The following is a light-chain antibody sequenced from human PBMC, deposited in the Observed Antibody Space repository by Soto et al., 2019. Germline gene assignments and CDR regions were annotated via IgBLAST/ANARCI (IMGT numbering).Light chain of an antibody. Sequence: QSVLNQPPSASGTPGQSITISCSGSSSNIGSNSVNWYQQLPGTAPKLLIYNNNQRPSGVPDRFSGSKSGTSASLAISGLQSEDESDYYCAAWDDSLDGPIFGTGTKLTVL. CDR3: AAWDDSLDGPI. V-gene: IGLV1-44*01. J-gene: IGLJ1*01. CDR1: SSNIGSNS. CDR2: NNN.